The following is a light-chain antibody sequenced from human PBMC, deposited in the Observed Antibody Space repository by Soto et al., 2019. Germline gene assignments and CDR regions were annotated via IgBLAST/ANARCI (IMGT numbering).Light chain of an antibody. Sequence: QSVLSQPPSASGTPGQTVIISCSGSRSDIGSNFVNWYQHLPGTAPKLLIYNSNQRPSGVPDRFSGSKSGTSASLAISGLQSEDEAYYYCAAWDDRLTGPVFGTGTKGTVL. V-gene: IGLV1-44*01. J-gene: IGLJ1*01. CDR2: NSN. CDR3: AAWDDRLTGPV. CDR1: RSDIGSNF.